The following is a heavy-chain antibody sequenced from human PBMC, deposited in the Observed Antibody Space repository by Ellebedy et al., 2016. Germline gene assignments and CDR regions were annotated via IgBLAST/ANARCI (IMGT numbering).Heavy chain of an antibody. D-gene: IGHD6-19*01. V-gene: IGHV1-18*04. CDR1: GYTFTSYG. J-gene: IGHJ6*02. CDR2: ISAYNGNT. Sequence: ASVKVSCKASGYTFTSYGISWVRQAPGQGLEWMGWISAYNGNTNYAQKLQGRVTMTTDTSTSTAYMELRSLRSDDTSVYYCARFLDSFGWPWDGMDVWGQGTAVTVSS. CDR3: ARFLDSFGWPWDGMDV.